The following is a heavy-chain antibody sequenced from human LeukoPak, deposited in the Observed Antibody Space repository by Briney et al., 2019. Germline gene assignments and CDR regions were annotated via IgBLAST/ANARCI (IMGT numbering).Heavy chain of an antibody. CDR1: GYTFTGHY. CDR3: ARXRQGAGTYAFDI. D-gene: IGHD6-13*01. J-gene: IGHJ3*02. Sequence: ASVKVSCKASGYTFTGHYMQWVRQAPGQGLEWMGWISPNSGDTLHAQKFQGRVTMARDTSINTAYMELSNLRSDDTAVYYCARXRQGAGTYAFDIWGQGTMVTVSS. V-gene: IGHV1-2*02. CDR2: ISPNSGDT.